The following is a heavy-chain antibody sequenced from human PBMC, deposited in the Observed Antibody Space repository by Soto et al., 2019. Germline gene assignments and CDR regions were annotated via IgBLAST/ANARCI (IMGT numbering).Heavy chain of an antibody. V-gene: IGHV1-18*01. CDR3: ARDMGVDDNGDYVDY. D-gene: IGHD4-17*01. CDR1: GYNFTNYG. CDR2: ISGYNGNT. J-gene: IGHJ4*02. Sequence: QGHLVQSGAEVKKPGASVTVSCKASGYNFTNYGISWVRQAAGQGLEWMGWISGYNGNTKYAPKFQGRVTLPSDTTTRTCYIQLRSLRTEDTAVYYCARDMGVDDNGDYVDYWGQGTLVTVSS.